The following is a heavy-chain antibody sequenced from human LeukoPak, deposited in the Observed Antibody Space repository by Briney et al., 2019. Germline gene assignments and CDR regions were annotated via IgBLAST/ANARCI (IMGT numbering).Heavy chain of an antibody. D-gene: IGHD3-10*01. CDR2: ITGSGSGT. J-gene: IGHJ4*02. CDR1: GFTFSSYE. V-gene: IGHV3-23*01. Sequence: QPGGSLRLSCAASGFTFSSYEMNWVRQAPGKGLEWVSGITGSGSGTYYADSVKGQFTISRDNAKNTLYLQMNSLRVEDTAVYYCAKSGERRRPYYFDYWGQGTLVTVSS. CDR3: AKSGERRRPYYFDY.